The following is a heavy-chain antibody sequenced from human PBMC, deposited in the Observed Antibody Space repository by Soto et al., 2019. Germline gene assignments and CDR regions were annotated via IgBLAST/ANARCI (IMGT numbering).Heavy chain of an antibody. D-gene: IGHD2-15*01. CDR1: GGTFSRYA. CDR2: IIPIFGTA. V-gene: IGHV1-69*13. CDR3: ARGLVGSDAFDI. Sequence: SVKVSCKASGGTFSRYAISWVRQAPGQGLEWMGGIIPIFGTANYAQKFQGRVTITADESTSTAYMELSSLRSEDTAVYYCARGLVGSDAFDIWGQGTMVTVSS. J-gene: IGHJ3*02.